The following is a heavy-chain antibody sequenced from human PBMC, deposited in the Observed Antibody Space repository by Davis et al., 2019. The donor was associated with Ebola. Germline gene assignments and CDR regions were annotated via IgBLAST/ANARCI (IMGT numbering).Heavy chain of an antibody. V-gene: IGHV2-26*01. CDR3: AREAIGHWYFDV. CDR2: MFTNADK. Sequence: SGPTLVKPTETLTLTCTVSGFSLSDDRTGVSWIRQSPGKALEWLAHMFTNADKSYSTSLRSRLTIPRDTSKSQVFLTMTNMDPEDTATYYCAREAIGHWYFDVWGRGTVVTVSS. J-gene: IGHJ2*01. CDR1: GFSLSDDRTG. D-gene: IGHD2/OR15-2a*01.